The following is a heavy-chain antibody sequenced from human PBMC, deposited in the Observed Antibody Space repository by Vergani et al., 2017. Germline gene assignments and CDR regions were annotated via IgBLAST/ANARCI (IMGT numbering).Heavy chain of an antibody. J-gene: IGHJ3*02. Sequence: QVQLVQSGAEVKKPGSSVKVSCKASGGTFSSYAISWVRQAPGQGLEWMGGIIPIFGTANYAQKFQGRVTMTTDTSTSTAYMELRSLRSDDTAVYYCARDRDYDVWTAPPDAFDIWGQGTMVTVSS. V-gene: IGHV1-69*05. CDR1: GGTFSSYA. CDR2: IIPIFGTA. CDR3: ARDRDYDVWTAPPDAFDI. D-gene: IGHD3-3*01.